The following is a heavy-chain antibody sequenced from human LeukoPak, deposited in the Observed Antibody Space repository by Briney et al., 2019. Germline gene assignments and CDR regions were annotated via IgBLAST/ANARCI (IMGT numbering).Heavy chain of an antibody. J-gene: IGHJ4*02. V-gene: IGHV4-61*01. CDR2: IYYSGNT. D-gene: IGHD6-6*01. CDR1: GGSISSGSYY. CDR3: TKVGLSGAARLDY. Sequence: TSQTLSLTCTVSGGSISSGSYYWSWIRQPPGKGLEWIGYIYYSGNTNYNPSLKSRVTISVDTSKNQFSLKLTSVTAADTAVYYCTKVGLSGAARLDYWGQGTLVTVST.